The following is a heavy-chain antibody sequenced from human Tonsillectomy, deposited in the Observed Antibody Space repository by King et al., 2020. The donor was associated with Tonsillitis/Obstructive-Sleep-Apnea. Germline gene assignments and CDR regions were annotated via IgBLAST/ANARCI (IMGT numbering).Heavy chain of an antibody. CDR1: GFSLSSATVG. CDR3: ARIQKTGSGWYTMDV. D-gene: IGHD6-19*01. J-gene: IGHJ6*03. Sequence: TLKESGPVLVKPTETLTLTCTVSGFSLSSATVGVNWIRQPPGKALDWLAHIFSSDEKSYTTSLESRLTISKDTSKSQVVLTMTNMDPVDTATYFCARIQKTGSGWYTMDVWGKGTTVTVSS. V-gene: IGHV2-26*01. CDR2: IFSSDEK.